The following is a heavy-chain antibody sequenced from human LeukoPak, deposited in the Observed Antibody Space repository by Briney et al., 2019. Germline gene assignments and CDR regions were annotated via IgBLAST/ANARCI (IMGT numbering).Heavy chain of an antibody. CDR2: INSDGSST. V-gene: IGHV3-74*01. CDR1: GFTFSSYW. D-gene: IGHD3-3*01. Sequence: PGGSLRLTCAASGFTFSSYWMHWVRQAPGKGLVWVPRINSDGSSTSYADSVKGRFTISRDNAKNTLYLQMNSLRAEDTAVYYCARDRYDFWSGYYYYWGQGTLVTVSS. J-gene: IGHJ4*02. CDR3: ARDRYDFWSGYYYY.